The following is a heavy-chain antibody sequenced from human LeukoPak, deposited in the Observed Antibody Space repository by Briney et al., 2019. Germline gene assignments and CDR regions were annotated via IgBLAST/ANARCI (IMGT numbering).Heavy chain of an antibody. Sequence: TSSETLSLTCAVYGGSFSGYYWSWIRQPPGKGLEWIGEINHSGSTNYNPSLKSRVTISVDTSKNQFSLKLSSVTAADTAVYYCARAAPRYSSANWFDPWGQGTLVTVSS. D-gene: IGHD6-19*01. J-gene: IGHJ5*02. V-gene: IGHV4-34*01. CDR3: ARAAPRYSSANWFDP. CDR1: GGSFSGYY. CDR2: INHSGST.